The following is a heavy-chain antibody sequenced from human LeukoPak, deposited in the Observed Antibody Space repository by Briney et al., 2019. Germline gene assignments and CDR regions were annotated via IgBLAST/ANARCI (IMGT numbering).Heavy chain of an antibody. CDR1: GYTVSAYY. Sequence: ASVKVSCKASGYTVSAYYMHWVRQAPGQGLGWMGWINPNSGVTNNAQKFQGRVTMTRYTSISTAYMELSRLRSDDTAVHYCERLNDMTTVRFGDYWGQGALVTVSS. D-gene: IGHD4-11*01. V-gene: IGHV1-2*02. J-gene: IGHJ4*02. CDR2: INPNSGVT. CDR3: ERLNDMTTVRFGDY.